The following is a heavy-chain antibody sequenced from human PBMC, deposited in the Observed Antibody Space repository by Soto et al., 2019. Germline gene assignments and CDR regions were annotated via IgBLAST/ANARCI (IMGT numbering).Heavy chain of an antibody. D-gene: IGHD2-8*02. V-gene: IGHV3-23*01. Sequence: LMESGGDLVQPGGSLRLSCTASGFPFNPYAMNWVRQSPGRGLEWVATVSYVGGGIHYRDSVRGRFTISRDDSRKTVYLQMHNLGAEDKAVYYCAIDERTGHNPSFDYWGQVTTVTVAS. J-gene: IGHJ4*02. CDR2: VSYVGGGI. CDR3: AIDERTGHNPSFDY. CDR1: GFPFNPYA.